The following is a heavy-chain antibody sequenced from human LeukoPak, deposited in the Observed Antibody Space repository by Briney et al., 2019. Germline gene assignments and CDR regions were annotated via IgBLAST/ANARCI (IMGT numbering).Heavy chain of an antibody. D-gene: IGHD5-12*01. CDR1: GFTYTNYA. J-gene: IGHJ4*02. CDR2: LIGSSGST. CDR3: AKGAYDYIEIGYFDS. Sequence: PGGSLRLSCAASGFTYTNYAMNWVRQAPGKGLEWVSVLIGSSGSTDYADSVKGRFTISRDNSKNTVFLQMNSLRAEDTAIYSCAKGAYDYIEIGYFDSWGQGTLVTVSS. V-gene: IGHV3-23*01.